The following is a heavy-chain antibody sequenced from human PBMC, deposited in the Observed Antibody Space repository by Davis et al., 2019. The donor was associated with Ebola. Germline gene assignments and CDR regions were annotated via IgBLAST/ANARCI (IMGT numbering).Heavy chain of an antibody. Sequence: GESLKISCAASGFTFSSYSVNWVRQAPGKGLEWVSSISSSSSYIYYADSVKGRFTISRDNAKNSLYLQMNSLRAEDTAVYYCARDEGYSYGLGYWGQGTLVTVSS. V-gene: IGHV3-21*01. CDR2: ISSSSSYI. D-gene: IGHD5-18*01. CDR3: ARDEGYSYGLGY. CDR1: GFTFSSYS. J-gene: IGHJ4*02.